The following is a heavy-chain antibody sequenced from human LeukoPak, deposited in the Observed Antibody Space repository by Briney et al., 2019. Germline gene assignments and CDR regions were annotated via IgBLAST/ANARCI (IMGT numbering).Heavy chain of an antibody. Sequence: TGGSLRLSCAASGFTFSSYAMSWVRQAPGKGLEWVSAISGSGGSTYYADSVKGRFTISRDNSKNTLYLQMSSLRAEDTAVYYCARGRSGYYLVFDYWGQGTLVTVSS. V-gene: IGHV3-23*01. D-gene: IGHD3-22*01. CDR3: ARGRSGYYLVFDY. CDR1: GFTFSSYA. CDR2: ISGSGGST. J-gene: IGHJ4*02.